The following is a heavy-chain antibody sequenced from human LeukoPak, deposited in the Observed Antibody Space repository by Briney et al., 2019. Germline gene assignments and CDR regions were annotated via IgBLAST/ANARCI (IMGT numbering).Heavy chain of an antibody. Sequence: PSETLSLTCTVSGGSISSGGYYWSWIRQHPGKGLEWIGSIYHSGSTYYNPSLKSRVTISVDTSKNQFSLKLSSVTAADTAVYYCARAPLGGRGGIAVAGGDYFDYWGQGTLVTVSS. J-gene: IGHJ4*02. CDR1: GGSISSGGYY. D-gene: IGHD6-19*01. CDR2: IYHSGST. V-gene: IGHV4-39*07. CDR3: ARAPLGGRGGIAVAGGDYFDY.